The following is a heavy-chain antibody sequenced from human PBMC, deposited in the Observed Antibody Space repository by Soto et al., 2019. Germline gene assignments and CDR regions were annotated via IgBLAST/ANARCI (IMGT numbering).Heavy chain of an antibody. Sequence: EVQLVESGGGLVQHGRSLRLSCAASGFTFDDYAMHWVRQAPGKGLEWVSGISWNSGSIGYADSVKGRFTISRDNAKNSLYLQMNSLRAEDTALYYCAKDEGDYYDSSGLDVWGQGTTVTVSS. J-gene: IGHJ6*02. CDR3: AKDEGDYYDSSGLDV. CDR1: GFTFDDYA. D-gene: IGHD3-22*01. CDR2: ISWNSGSI. V-gene: IGHV3-9*01.